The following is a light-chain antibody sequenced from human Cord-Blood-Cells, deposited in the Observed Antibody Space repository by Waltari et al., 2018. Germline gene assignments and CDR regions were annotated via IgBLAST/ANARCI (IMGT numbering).Light chain of an antibody. Sequence: QSALTQPASAPGSPGQSITISCTGTSSDVGSYNLVSWYQQHPGKAPKLLIYEGSKRASGVSNRFSGSKSGNTASLTISGLQAEDEADYYCCSYAGSSTWVFGGGTKLTVL. J-gene: IGLJ3*02. CDR3: CSYAGSSTWV. CDR2: EGS. V-gene: IGLV2-23*01. CDR1: SSDVGSYNL.